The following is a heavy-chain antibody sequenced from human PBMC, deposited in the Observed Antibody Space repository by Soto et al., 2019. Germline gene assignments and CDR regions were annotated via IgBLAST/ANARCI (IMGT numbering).Heavy chain of an antibody. J-gene: IGHJ4*02. V-gene: IGHV3-53*01. D-gene: IGHD6-19*01. Sequence: EVPLVESGGGLIQPGGSLRLSCAASGFAVSSKSMTWVRQAPGKGLEWVSVIYGGGTTYYADSVKGRFTISRDTSKNTLYLQMNSLRAEGTAVYYCVQTTGWPGFDFWGQGTLVTVSS. CDR3: VQTTGWPGFDF. CDR1: GFAVSSKS. CDR2: IYGGGTT.